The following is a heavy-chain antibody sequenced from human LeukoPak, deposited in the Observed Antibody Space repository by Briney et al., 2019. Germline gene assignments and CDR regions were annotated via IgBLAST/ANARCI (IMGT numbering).Heavy chain of an antibody. J-gene: IGHJ4*02. CDR3: AGARGSQWLPEPFDY. D-gene: IGHD6-19*01. Sequence: GGSLRLSCAASGFTFSSYAMSWVRQAPGKGLEWVSAISGSGGSTYYADSVKGRFTISRDNSKNTLYLQMNSLRAEDTAVYYCAGARGSQWLPEPFDYWGQGTLVTVSS. V-gene: IGHV3-23*01. CDR1: GFTFSSYA. CDR2: ISGSGGST.